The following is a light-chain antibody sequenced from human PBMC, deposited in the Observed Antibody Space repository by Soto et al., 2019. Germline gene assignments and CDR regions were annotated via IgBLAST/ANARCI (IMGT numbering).Light chain of an antibody. CDR3: KQENNWRSWT. V-gene: IGKV3-15*01. CDR1: QSVSNN. CDR2: DAS. Sequence: ILMTQSPATLPVSPGEGATLSCRASQSVSNNLAWYQQKPDQAPPLLLYDASTRATVIPARFSGSGPGTEFTLTIRGPQSERFAVSYCKQENNWRSWTFGQGTKVEIK. J-gene: IGKJ1*01.